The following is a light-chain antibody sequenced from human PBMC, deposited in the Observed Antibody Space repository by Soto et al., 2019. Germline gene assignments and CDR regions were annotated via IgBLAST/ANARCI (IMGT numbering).Light chain of an antibody. CDR3: SSYTSSSTLLYV. CDR2: DVS. J-gene: IGLJ1*01. CDR1: SSDVGGYNY. Sequence: QSALTQPASVSGSPGQSITISCTGTSSDVGGYNYVSWYQQHPGKAPKLMISDVSNRPSGVSNRFSGSKSGNTDSLTISGLQAEDEADYCCSSYTSSSTLLYVFGTGTQVTVL. V-gene: IGLV2-14*01.